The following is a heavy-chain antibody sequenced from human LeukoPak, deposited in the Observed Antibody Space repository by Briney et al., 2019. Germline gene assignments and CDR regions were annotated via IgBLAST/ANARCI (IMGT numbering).Heavy chain of an antibody. Sequence: ASVKVSCKASGGTFSSYAISWVRQAPGQGLEWMGGIIPIFGTANYAQKFQGRVTITTDESTSTAYMELSSLRSEDTAAYYCARGLIAARFNWFDPWGQGTLVTVSS. J-gene: IGHJ5*02. V-gene: IGHV1-69*05. CDR2: IIPIFGTA. CDR3: ARGLIAARFNWFDP. D-gene: IGHD6-6*01. CDR1: GGTFSSYA.